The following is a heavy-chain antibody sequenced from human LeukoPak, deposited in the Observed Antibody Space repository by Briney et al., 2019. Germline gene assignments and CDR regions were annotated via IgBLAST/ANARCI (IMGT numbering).Heavy chain of an antibody. CDR1: GGYISDYY. CDR3: ARGKFYYGSGSYAIDY. J-gene: IGHJ4*02. Sequence: PSETLSLTCTVSGGYISDYYWSWIRQPPGKGLEWLGYIYYSGSTKNNPSLKSRVTISVDTSKNQFSLKLSSVSAADTAVYYCARGKFYYGSGSYAIDYWGQGTLVTVSS. V-gene: IGHV4-59*13. D-gene: IGHD3-10*01. CDR2: IYYSGST.